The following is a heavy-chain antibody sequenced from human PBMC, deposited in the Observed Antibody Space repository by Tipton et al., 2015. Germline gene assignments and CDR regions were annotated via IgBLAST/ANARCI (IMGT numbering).Heavy chain of an antibody. D-gene: IGHD6-19*01. CDR2: IHRSGTPI. J-gene: IGHJ4*02. Sequence: SLRLSCAASGFTLGSYSMNWVRQAPGKGLDWLSYIHRSGTPIYYTESVKGRFTISRDEAKKSLYLQMNSLRDEDTGVYYCTRDSGITGADDYWGQGTLVTVSS. CDR1: GFTLGSYS. V-gene: IGHV3-48*02. CDR3: TRDSGITGADDY.